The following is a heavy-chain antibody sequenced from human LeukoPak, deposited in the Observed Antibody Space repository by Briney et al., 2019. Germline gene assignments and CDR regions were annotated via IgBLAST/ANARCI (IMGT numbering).Heavy chain of an antibody. D-gene: IGHD6-13*01. CDR3: ATSFGPVIAAAGTGAD. V-gene: IGHV3-7*03. J-gene: IGHJ4*02. CDR1: GFTFSRYW. CDR2: IKEDESEK. Sequence: PGGSLRLSCTVSGFTFSRYWMSWVRQAPGKGLEWVANIKEDESEKYYVDSVKGRFTISRDNSKNTLYLQMNSLRAEDTAVYYCATSFGPVIAAAGTGADWGQGTLVTVSS.